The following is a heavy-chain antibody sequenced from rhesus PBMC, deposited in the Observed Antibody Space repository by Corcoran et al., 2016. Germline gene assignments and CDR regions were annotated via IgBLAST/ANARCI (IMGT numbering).Heavy chain of an antibody. CDR2: IDGNSAST. CDR3: ARIEYTTMDV. CDR1: DVSISGYY. D-gene: IGHD4-23*01. Sequence: QVKLQQWGEGLVKPSETLSLTCAVYDVSISGYYWRWIRQPPGKGLAWIGNIDGNSASTNYNPSLKSRVTISKDTSKNQFSLKLSSVTAADTAVYYCARIEYTTMDVWGRGVLVTVSS. V-gene: IGHV4-81*01. J-gene: IGHJ5-2*02.